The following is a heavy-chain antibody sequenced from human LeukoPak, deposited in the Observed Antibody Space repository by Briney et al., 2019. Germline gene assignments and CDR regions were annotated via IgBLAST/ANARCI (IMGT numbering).Heavy chain of an antibody. CDR3: AREAKSYYDPTTGWFDP. Sequence: GGSLRLSCAASGFTFSSYEMNWVRQAPGKGLEWVSYIGSSGSTIYYADSVKGRFTISRDNAKNSLYLQMNSLRAEDTAVYYCAREAKSYYDPTTGWFDPWGQGTLVTVSS. CDR1: GFTFSSYE. D-gene: IGHD3-22*01. V-gene: IGHV3-48*03. J-gene: IGHJ5*02. CDR2: IGSSGSTI.